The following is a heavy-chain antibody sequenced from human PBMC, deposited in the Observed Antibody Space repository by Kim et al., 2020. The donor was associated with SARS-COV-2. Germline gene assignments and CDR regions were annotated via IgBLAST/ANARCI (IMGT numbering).Heavy chain of an antibody. Sequence: GGSLRLSCAASGFTFSSYWMSWVRQAPGKGLEWVANIKQDGSEKYYVDSVKGRFTISRDNAKNSLYLQMNSLRAEDTAVYYCARDASLLWFGEPGLLPPEEWGQGTLVTVSS. J-gene: IGHJ4*02. CDR1: GFTFSSYW. V-gene: IGHV3-7*01. D-gene: IGHD3-10*01. CDR2: IKQDGSEK. CDR3: ARDASLLWFGEPGLLPPEE.